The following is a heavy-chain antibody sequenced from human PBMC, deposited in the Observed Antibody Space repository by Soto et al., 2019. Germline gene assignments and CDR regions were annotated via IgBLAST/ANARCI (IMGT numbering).Heavy chain of an antibody. CDR3: ARLREWLVYYYYMDV. V-gene: IGHV4-39*01. D-gene: IGHD6-19*01. Sequence: SETLSLTCTVSGGSISSSSYYWGWIRQPPGKGLEWIGSIYYSGSTYYNPSLKSRVTISVDTSKNQFSLKLSSVTAADTAVYYCARLREWLVYYYYMDVWGKGTTVTVS. CDR2: IYYSGST. CDR1: GGSISSSSYY. J-gene: IGHJ6*03.